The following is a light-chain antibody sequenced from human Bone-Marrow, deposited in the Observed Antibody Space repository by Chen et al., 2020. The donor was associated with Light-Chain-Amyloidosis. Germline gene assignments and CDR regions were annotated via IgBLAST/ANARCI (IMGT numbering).Light chain of an antibody. Sequence: EIVLTQSPGTLSLSPGEKASLSCRASQSVSSYSIAWYQQRRGQAPRLLIYGASNRADGIPDRFSGSGSGTDFTLTISRLEADDFAVYFCQQFLGSPWTFGQGPKVEVK. CDR2: GAS. CDR1: QSVSSYS. CDR3: QQFLGSPWT. V-gene: IGKV3-20*01. J-gene: IGKJ1*01.